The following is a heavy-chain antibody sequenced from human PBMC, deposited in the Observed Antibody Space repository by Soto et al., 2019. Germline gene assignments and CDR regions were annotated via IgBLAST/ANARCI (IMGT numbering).Heavy chain of an antibody. J-gene: IGHJ5*02. V-gene: IGHV3-30-3*01. D-gene: IGHD6-13*01. CDR3: ARDRPDSSSWYNWFDP. CDR2: ISYDGSNK. Sequence: QVQLVESGGGVVQPGRSLRLSCAASGFTFSSYAMHWVRQAPGKGLEWVAVISYDGSNKYYADSVKGRFTISRDNSKNTLYLQMNSLRAEDTAVYYCARDRPDSSSWYNWFDPWGQGTLVTVSS. CDR1: GFTFSSYA.